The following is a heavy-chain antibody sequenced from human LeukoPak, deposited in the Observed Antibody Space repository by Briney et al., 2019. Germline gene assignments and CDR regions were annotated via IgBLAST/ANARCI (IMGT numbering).Heavy chain of an antibody. Sequence: SETLSLTCTASGGSISSSSYYWGWIRQPPGKGLEWIGSIYYSGSTYYNPSLKSRVTISVDTSKNQFSLKLSSVTAADTAVYYCVRETAAAGTPWGYWYFDYSGQGTLVTVSS. CDR2: IYYSGST. CDR1: GGSISSSSYY. D-gene: IGHD6-13*01. CDR3: VRETAAAGTPWGYWYFDY. J-gene: IGHJ4*02. V-gene: IGHV4-39*07.